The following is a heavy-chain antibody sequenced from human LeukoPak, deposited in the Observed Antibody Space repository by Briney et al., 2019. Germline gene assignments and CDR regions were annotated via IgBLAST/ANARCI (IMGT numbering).Heavy chain of an antibody. CDR3: ARGGGSGTYYYYMDV. V-gene: IGHV4-39*07. D-gene: IGHD6-19*01. CDR2: IYYSGNT. J-gene: IGHJ6*03. Sequence: SETLSLTCTVSGDSICTSNSYWGWIRQPPGKGLEWIGSIYYSGNTYYNASLKSRVTISVDTSKNQFSLKLSSVTAADTAVYYCARGGGSGTYYYYMDVWGKGTTVTISS. CDR1: GDSICTSNSY.